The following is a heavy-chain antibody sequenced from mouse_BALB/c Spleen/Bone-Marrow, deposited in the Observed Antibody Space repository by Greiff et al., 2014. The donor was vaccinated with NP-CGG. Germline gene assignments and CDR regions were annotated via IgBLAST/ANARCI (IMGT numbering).Heavy chain of an antibody. D-gene: IGHD2-4*01. J-gene: IGHJ3*01. V-gene: IGHV1-80*01. Sequence: QVQLKQSGAELVRPGPSVKISCKASGYAFSSYWMNWVQQRPGQGLEWIGQIYPGDGDINYNGKFKGKATLTADKSSGTAYMQFSSLTSEDSAVYFCARGDFDFEAWFTYWGQGTLVTVSA. CDR3: ARGDFDFEAWFTY. CDR1: GYAFSSYW. CDR2: IYPGDGDI.